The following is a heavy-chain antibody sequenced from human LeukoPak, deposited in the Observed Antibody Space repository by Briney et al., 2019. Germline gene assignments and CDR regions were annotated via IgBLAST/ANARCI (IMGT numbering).Heavy chain of an antibody. D-gene: IGHD5-18*01. Sequence: SETLSLTCTVSGGSISSSNAYWGWIRQPPGKGLAWIGSIYYSKNTYYNPSLKSRVTISADTSKNQFSLTLGSVSATDTAVYYCASPRGFSYGYFDNWGQGTLVTVSS. J-gene: IGHJ4*02. V-gene: IGHV4-39*01. CDR3: ASPRGFSYGYFDN. CDR2: IYYSKNT. CDR1: GGSISSSNAY.